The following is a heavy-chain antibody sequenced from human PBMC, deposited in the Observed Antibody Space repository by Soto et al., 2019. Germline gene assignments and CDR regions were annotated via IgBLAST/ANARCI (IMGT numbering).Heavy chain of an antibody. Sequence: SETLSLTCTVSGASISSYYWSWIRQPPGEGLEWIGFIYYGGSSNYNPSLKSRVTISLDTPKNQLSLKLSSVTAADTAVYYCARLGGHCSSSSCFGFYVMDVWGQGTTVTVSS. V-gene: IGHV4-59*08. D-gene: IGHD2-2*01. CDR3: ARLGGHCSSSSCFGFYVMDV. J-gene: IGHJ6*02. CDR2: IYYGGSS. CDR1: GASISSYY.